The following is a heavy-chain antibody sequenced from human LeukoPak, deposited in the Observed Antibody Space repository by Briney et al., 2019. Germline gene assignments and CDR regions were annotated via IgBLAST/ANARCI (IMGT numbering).Heavy chain of an antibody. CDR1: GFTFSSYE. J-gene: IGHJ4*02. Sequence: GGSLRLSCAASGFTFSSYEMNWVRQAPGKGLEWVSYISSSGSTIYYADSVKGRFTISRDNSKNTLYLQMNSLRAEDTAVYYCAKGGYDHKGLDYWGQGTLVTVSS. V-gene: IGHV3-48*03. CDR3: AKGGYDHKGLDY. D-gene: IGHD3-22*01. CDR2: ISSSGSTI.